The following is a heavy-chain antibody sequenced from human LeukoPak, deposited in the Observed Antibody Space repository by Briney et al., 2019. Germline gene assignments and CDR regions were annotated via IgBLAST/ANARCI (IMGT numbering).Heavy chain of an antibody. D-gene: IGHD6-13*01. CDR1: GYTFTSYG. V-gene: IGHV1-18*01. CDR3: ARSGAPPHSSRWFYYHYYYMDV. Sequence: GASVKVSCKASGYTFTSYGISWVRQAPGQGLEWMGWISAYNGNTNYAQKLQGRVTMTTDTSTSTAYMELRSLRSDDTAVYYCARSGAPPHSSRWFYYHYYYMDVWGKGTTVTVSS. J-gene: IGHJ6*03. CDR2: ISAYNGNT.